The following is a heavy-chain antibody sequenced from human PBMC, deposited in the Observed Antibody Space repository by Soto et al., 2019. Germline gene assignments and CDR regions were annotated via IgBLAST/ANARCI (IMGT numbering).Heavy chain of an antibody. V-gene: IGHV1-3*01. CDR1: GYTFNTYA. D-gene: IGHD5-18*01. J-gene: IGHJ5*02. CDR3: ARGVDTPKSGFDP. Sequence: ASVKVSCKASGYTFNTYAMHWVRQAPGQRLEWTGWINAGNGHTEYLQKFQGRVTMTRDTSTSTVYMELSSLRSEDTAVYYCARGVDTPKSGFDPWGQGTLVTVSS. CDR2: INAGNGHT.